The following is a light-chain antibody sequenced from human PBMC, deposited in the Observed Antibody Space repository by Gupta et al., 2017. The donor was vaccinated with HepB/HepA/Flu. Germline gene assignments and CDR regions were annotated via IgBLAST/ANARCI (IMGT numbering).Light chain of an antibody. CDR1: QAIGDW. J-gene: IGKJ4*01. V-gene: IGKV1-5*03. CDR2: KAS. CDR3: QQEESFPIT. Sequence: DIQMSQSPSTLSASVGDRVTITCRASQAIGDWLAWYQQKPGKDPKLLIYKASTLQGGVPRRFSGSGSGTEFTLTISSLQPDDFATYYCQQEESFPITFGGGTKVEIK.